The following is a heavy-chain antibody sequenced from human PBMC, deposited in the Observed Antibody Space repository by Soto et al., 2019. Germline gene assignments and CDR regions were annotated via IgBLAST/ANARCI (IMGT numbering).Heavy chain of an antibody. CDR2: ISYDGSNK. CDR1: GFTFSSYG. D-gene: IGHD3-10*01. Sequence: QVQLVESGGGVVQPGRSLRLSFAASGFTFSSYGMHWVRQAPGKGLEWVAVISYDGSNKYYADCVKGRFTISRDNSKNTLYLQMNSLRAEDRAVYYCAKDHGLYGMDVWGQGTTVTVSS. J-gene: IGHJ6*02. V-gene: IGHV3-30*18. CDR3: AKDHGLYGMDV.